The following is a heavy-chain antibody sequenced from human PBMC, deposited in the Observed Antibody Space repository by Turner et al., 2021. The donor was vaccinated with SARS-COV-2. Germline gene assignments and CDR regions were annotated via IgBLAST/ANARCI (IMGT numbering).Heavy chain of an antibody. D-gene: IGHD5-12*01. CDR2: IHYTGIT. Sequence: QLQLQESGPGLVKPSEPLSLTCTVSDGSITTYSYYWGWIRQPPGKGLEWIGSIHYTGITYYIPSLKSRVTISIDTSKNQFSLKLSSVTAADTAVYFCARHQWLRGAFDIWGQGTMVTVSS. CDR3: ARHQWLRGAFDI. CDR1: DGSITTYSYY. J-gene: IGHJ3*02. V-gene: IGHV4-39*01.